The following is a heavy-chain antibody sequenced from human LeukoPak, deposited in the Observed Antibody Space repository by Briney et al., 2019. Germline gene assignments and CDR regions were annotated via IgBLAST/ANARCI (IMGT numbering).Heavy chain of an antibody. CDR3: ARDLDGYNSY. V-gene: IGHV4-39*02. D-gene: IGHD5-24*01. CDR1: GGSFSSYY. Sequence: SETLSLTCAVYGGSFSSYYWGWIRQPPGKGLEWIGSIYYSGSTYYNPSLKSRVTISVDTSKNQFSLKLSSVTAADTAVYYCARDLDGYNSYWGQGTLVTVSS. J-gene: IGHJ4*02. CDR2: IYYSGST.